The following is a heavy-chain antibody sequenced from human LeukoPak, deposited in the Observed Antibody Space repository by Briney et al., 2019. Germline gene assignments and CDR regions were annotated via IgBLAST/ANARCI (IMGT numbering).Heavy chain of an antibody. D-gene: IGHD3-10*01. V-gene: IGHV3-53*01. J-gene: IGHJ3*02. Sequence: GGSLRLSCAASGFTVSNNYMNWVRQAPGKGLEWVAVIFSRGTTYYSDSVKGRFTISRDNSNNTLYLEMNALRVEDTAVYYCARPQSRGAFIIWGQGTMVTVSS. CDR1: GFTVSNNY. CDR3: ARPQSRGAFII. CDR2: IFSRGTT.